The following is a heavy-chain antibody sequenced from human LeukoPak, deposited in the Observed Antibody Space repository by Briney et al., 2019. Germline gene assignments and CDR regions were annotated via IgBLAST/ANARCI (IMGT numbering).Heavy chain of an antibody. CDR1: GFTFSNAW. D-gene: IGHD3-3*01. J-gene: IGHJ4*02. V-gene: IGHV3-15*01. CDR2: IKSKTDGGTT. CDR3: TTVPLITIFGVADY. Sequence: GGSLRLPCAASGFTFSNAWMSWVRQAPGKGLEWVGRIKSKTDGGTTDYAAPVKGRFTISRDDSKNTLYLQMNSLKTEDTAVYYCTTVPLITIFGVADYWGQGTLVTVSS.